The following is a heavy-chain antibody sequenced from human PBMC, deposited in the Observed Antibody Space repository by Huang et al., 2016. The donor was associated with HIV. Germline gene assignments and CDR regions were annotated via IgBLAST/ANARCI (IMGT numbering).Heavy chain of an antibody. CDR3: ASAVDGFNSKGFYMDV. J-gene: IGHJ6*03. CDR1: GFIFDNFG. D-gene: IGHD5-12*01. Sequence: QVQLVESGGGVVQPGGSLRLSCGASGFIFDNFGMHWVSQAPGKGLECVAFRRSDGSNEYNGESVKGRFSISRDNFENMVYLQMNSLGDGDTAIYYCASAVDGFNSKGFYMDVWGKGTAVIVSS. V-gene: IGHV3-30*02. CDR2: RRSDGSNE.